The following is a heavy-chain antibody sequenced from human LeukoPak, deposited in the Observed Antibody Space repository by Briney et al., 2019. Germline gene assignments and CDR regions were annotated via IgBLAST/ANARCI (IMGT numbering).Heavy chain of an antibody. Sequence: GGSLRLSCAASGFTFSDYYMSWIRQAPGKGLGWVSYISSSGSTIYYADSVKGRFTISRDNAKNSLYLQMNSLETEDTGVYYCTSEKDCSVGSCYGWGQGTLVTVSS. CDR3: TSEKDCSVGSCYG. CDR1: GFTFSDYY. CDR2: ISSSGSTI. D-gene: IGHD2-15*01. J-gene: IGHJ4*02. V-gene: IGHV3-11*01.